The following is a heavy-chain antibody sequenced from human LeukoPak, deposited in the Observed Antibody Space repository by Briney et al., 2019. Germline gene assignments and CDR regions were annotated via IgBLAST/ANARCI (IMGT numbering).Heavy chain of an antibody. CDR2: IKSKTDGGTT. V-gene: IGHV3-15*01. CDR1: GFTFSNAW. D-gene: IGHD1-26*01. Sequence: PGGSLRLSCAASGFTFSNAWMSWVRQAPGKGLEWVGRIKSKTDGGTTDYAAPVKGRFTISRDDSKNTLYLQMNSLKTEDTAVYYCTTYEWELQGFALYYYYYMDVWGKGTTVTVSS. J-gene: IGHJ6*03. CDR3: TTYEWELQGFALYYYYYMDV.